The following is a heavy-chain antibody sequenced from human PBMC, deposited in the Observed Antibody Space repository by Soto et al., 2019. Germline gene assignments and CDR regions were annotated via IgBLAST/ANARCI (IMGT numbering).Heavy chain of an antibody. CDR1: GGSISSGGYY. Sequence: SETLSLTCAVSGGSISSGGYYWSWIRQHPGKGLEWIGYIYYSGSTYYNPSLKSRVTISVDTSKNQFSLKLSSVTAADTAVYYCARVSERQLWLYFDYWGQGTLVTVS. CDR3: ARVSERQLWLYFDY. CDR2: IYYSGST. D-gene: IGHD5-18*01. V-gene: IGHV4-31*11. J-gene: IGHJ4*02.